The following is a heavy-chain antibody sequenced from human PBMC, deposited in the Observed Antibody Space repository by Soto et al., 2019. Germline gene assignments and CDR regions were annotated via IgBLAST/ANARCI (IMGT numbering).Heavy chain of an antibody. Sequence: ASVKVSCKASGYTSTSYYMHWVRQAPGQGLEWMGIINPSGGSTSYAQKFQGRVTMTRDTSTSTVYMELSSLRSEDTAVYYCARGDIVVVTASYYYYGMDVWGQGTTVTV. CDR1: GYTSTSYY. CDR3: ARGDIVVVTASYYYYGMDV. D-gene: IGHD2-21*02. J-gene: IGHJ6*02. V-gene: IGHV1-46*01. CDR2: INPSGGST.